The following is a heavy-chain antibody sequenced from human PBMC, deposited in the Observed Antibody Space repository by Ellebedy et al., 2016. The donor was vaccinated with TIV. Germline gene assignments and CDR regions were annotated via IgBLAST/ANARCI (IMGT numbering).Heavy chain of an antibody. J-gene: IGHJ4*02. D-gene: IGHD3-3*01. CDR1: GYTFTSYD. CDR2: MNPNSGNT. Sequence: ASVKVSCXASGYTFTSYDINWVRQATGQGLEWMGWMNPNSGNTGYAQKFQGRVTMTRNTSISTAYMELSSLRSEDTAVYYCARGRFLEWFSPSYSITGTTPNDYWGQGTLVTVSS. V-gene: IGHV1-8*01. CDR3: ARGRFLEWFSPSYSITGTTPNDY.